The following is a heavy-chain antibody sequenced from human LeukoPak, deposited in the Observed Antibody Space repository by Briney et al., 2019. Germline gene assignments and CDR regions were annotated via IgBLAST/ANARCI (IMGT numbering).Heavy chain of an antibody. J-gene: IGHJ4*02. CDR1: GGSISSYY. CDR2: IYTTGST. CDR3: ARQIAVAGQSGFDY. V-gene: IGHV4-4*07. D-gene: IGHD6-19*01. Sequence: SETLSLTCTVSGGSISSYYWTWIRQPAGKGLEWIGRIYTTGSTNYNPSLNSRVTMSVDTSKKQFSLKLSSVTAADTAVYYCARQIAVAGQSGFDYWGQGTLVNVSS.